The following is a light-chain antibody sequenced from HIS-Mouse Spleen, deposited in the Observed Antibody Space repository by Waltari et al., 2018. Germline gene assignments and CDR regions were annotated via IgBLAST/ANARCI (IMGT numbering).Light chain of an antibody. CDR1: QSVSSY. J-gene: IGKJ4*01. V-gene: IGKV3-11*01. Sequence: IVLTQSPATLSLSPGERATLSCRSSQSVSSYLAWYQQKPGQSPRLLIYDASSRATGIPARFSGSGSGTDFTLTISSLEPEDFAVYDCQQRSNWPLTFGGGTKVEIK. CDR2: DAS. CDR3: QQRSNWPLT.